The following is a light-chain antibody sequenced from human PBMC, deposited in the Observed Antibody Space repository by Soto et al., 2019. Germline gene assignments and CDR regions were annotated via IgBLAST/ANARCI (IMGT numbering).Light chain of an antibody. Sequence: QLVLTQSPSASASLGASVKLTCTLSSGHSSFAIAWHQQQPEKGPRYLMKLNSDGSHNKGDGIPDRFSGSSSGAERYLTISSLQSEDEADYYCQTWGSGIVFGGGTKLTVL. CDR1: SGHSSFA. V-gene: IGLV4-69*01. CDR3: QTWGSGIV. J-gene: IGLJ2*01. CDR2: LNSDGSH.